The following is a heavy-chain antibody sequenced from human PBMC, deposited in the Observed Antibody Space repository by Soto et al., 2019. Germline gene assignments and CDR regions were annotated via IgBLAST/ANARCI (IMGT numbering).Heavy chain of an antibody. CDR2: IDPSDSYT. V-gene: IGHV5-10-1*01. CDR3: AILVGANPGGTIWFYP. CDR1: GYSFTSYW. D-gene: IGHD1-26*01. J-gene: IGHJ5*02. Sequence: GESLKISCKGSGYSFTSYWISWVRQMPGKGLEWMGRIDPSDSYTNYSPSFQGHVTISADKSISTAYLQWSSLKASDTAMYYCAILVGANPGGTIWFYPWGQGNLVTVSS.